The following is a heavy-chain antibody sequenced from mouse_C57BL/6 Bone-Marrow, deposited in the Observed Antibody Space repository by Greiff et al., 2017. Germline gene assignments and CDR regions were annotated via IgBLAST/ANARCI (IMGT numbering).Heavy chain of an antibody. Sequence: DVQLVASGGGLVQPGGSLSFSCAASGFTFTDYYMSWVRQPPGKALEWLGFIRNKANGYTTEYSASVKGRFTISRDNSQSILYLQMNALRAEDSATYYCARYTTTVDYAMDYWGQGTSVTVSS. J-gene: IGHJ4*01. CDR3: ARYTTTVDYAMDY. V-gene: IGHV7-3*01. CDR1: GFTFTDYY. CDR2: IRNKANGYTT. D-gene: IGHD1-1*01.